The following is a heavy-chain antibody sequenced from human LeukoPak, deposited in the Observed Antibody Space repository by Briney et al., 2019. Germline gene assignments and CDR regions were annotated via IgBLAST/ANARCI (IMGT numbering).Heavy chain of an antibody. CDR1: GYTFTSYG. Sequence: ASVKVSCKASGYTFTSYGISWVRQAPGQGLEWMGWISAYNGNTNYAQKLQGRVTMTTDTSTSTAYMELRSLRSDDTGVYYCARILLWFRELLSSNPGADYWGQGTLVHVPP. CDR2: ISAYNGNT. J-gene: IGHJ4*02. V-gene: IGHV1-18*01. D-gene: IGHD3-10*01. CDR3: ARILLWFRELLSSNPGADY.